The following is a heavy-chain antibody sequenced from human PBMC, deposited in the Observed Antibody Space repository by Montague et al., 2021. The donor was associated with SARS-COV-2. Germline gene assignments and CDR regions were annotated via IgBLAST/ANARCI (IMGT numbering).Heavy chain of an antibody. Sequence: SETLSLTCAVHGGFFSTYSWNWIRQPAGKGLEWIGEIHHGGSTNYNPSLKSRVTISADTSKNQFSLKLTSVAAADTAFYYCARLGDGVVPSPILGVGPYYSYYYMDVWGKGTTVTVSS. CDR1: GGFFSTYS. J-gene: IGHJ6*03. CDR2: IHHGGST. V-gene: IGHV4-34*01. CDR3: ARLGDGVVPSPILGVGPYYSYYYMDV. D-gene: IGHD2-2*02.